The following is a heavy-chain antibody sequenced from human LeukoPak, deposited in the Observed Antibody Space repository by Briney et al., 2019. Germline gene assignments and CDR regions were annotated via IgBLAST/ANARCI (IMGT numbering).Heavy chain of an antibody. V-gene: IGHV1-18*01. CDR3: ARDPGSFLSSSGWLNWFDP. D-gene: IGHD6-19*01. Sequence: GASVKVSCKASGYTFTSFGISWVRQAPGQGLEWMGWISAYNGNTNYAHNLQGRVTMTTDTSTSTAYMELRSLRSDDTAVYYCARDPGSFLSSSGWLNWFDPWGQGTLVTVS. J-gene: IGHJ5*02. CDR1: GYTFTSFG. CDR2: ISAYNGNT.